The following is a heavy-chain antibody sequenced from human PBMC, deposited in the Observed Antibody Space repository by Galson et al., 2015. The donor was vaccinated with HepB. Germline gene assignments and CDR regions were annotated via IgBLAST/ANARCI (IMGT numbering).Heavy chain of an antibody. J-gene: IGHJ6*02. CDR1: GFTFSSYA. CDR3: ARDMSEATYYYYYGMDV. V-gene: IGHV3-21*01. Sequence: SLRLSCAASGFTFSSYAMSWVRQAPGKGLEWVSSISSSSSYIYYADSVKGRFTISRDNAKNSLYLQMNSLRAEDTAVYYCARDMSEATYYYYYGMDVWGQGTTVTVSS. CDR2: ISSSSSYI. D-gene: IGHD5-12*01.